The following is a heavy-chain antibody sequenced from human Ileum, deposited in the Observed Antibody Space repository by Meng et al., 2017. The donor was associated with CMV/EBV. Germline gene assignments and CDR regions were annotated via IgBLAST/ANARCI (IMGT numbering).Heavy chain of an antibody. D-gene: IGHD2-15*01. CDR3: ASHVSSGGLYY. V-gene: IGHV4-30-4*08. CDR1: GGSISSGYYY. CDR2: IYYSGST. J-gene: IGHJ4*02. Sequence: ESGQGLLKPSQARSLTCPVSGGSISSGYYYWSWIRQPPGKGLEWIGYIYYSGSTYYNPSLKSRVTISVDTSKNQFSLKLSSVTAADTAVYYCASHVSSGGLYYWGQGTLVTVSS.